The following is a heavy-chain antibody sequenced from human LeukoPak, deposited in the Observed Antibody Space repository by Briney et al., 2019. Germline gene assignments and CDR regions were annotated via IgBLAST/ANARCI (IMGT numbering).Heavy chain of an antibody. Sequence: SETLSLTCTVSGDSISSYYWSWIRQPPGKGLEWIGYIYYSGSTNYNPSLKSRVTISVDTSKNQFSLKLSSVTAADTAVYYCARRDSSSSFDYWGQGTLVTVSS. CDR2: IYYSGST. D-gene: IGHD6-6*01. V-gene: IGHV4-59*08. J-gene: IGHJ4*02. CDR3: ARRDSSSSFDY. CDR1: GDSISSYY.